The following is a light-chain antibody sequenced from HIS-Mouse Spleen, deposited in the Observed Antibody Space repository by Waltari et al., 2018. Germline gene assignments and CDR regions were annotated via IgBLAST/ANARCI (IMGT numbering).Light chain of an antibody. J-gene: IGLJ1*01. CDR3: SSYTSSSRV. CDR1: SSDVGGYNY. Sequence: QSALTQPASVSGSPGQSITISCTGTSSDVGGYNYVSWYQQHPGKAPKLMIYDVSNRPSWVSNRFSGSKSGNTASLTISGLQAEDEADYYCSSYTSSSRVFGTGTKVTVL. V-gene: IGLV2-14*03. CDR2: DVS.